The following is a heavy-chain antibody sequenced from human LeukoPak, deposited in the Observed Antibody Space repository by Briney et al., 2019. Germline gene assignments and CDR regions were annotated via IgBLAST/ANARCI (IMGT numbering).Heavy chain of an antibody. D-gene: IGHD3-3*01. J-gene: IGHJ4*02. CDR1: GGSISSSSYY. CDR2: IYYSGST. V-gene: IGHV4-39*01. CDR3: ASTFSYYDFWSGAR. Sequence: SETLSLTCTVSGGSISSSSYYWGWIRQPPGKGLEWIGSIYYSGSTYYNPSLKSRVTISVDTSKNQFSLKLSSVTAADTAVYYCASTFSYYDFWSGARWGQGTLVTVSS.